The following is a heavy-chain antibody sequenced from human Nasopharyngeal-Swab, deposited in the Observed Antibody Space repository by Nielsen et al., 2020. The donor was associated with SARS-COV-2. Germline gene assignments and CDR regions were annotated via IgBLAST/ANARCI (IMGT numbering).Heavy chain of an antibody. CDR2: INHSGST. Sequence: SETLSLTCAVYGGSFSGYYWSWIRQPPGKGLEWIGEINHSGSTNYNPSLKSRVTISVDTSKNQFSLKLSSVTAADTAVYYCASHGYSGYDFDYWGQGTLVTVSS. V-gene: IGHV4-34*01. D-gene: IGHD5-12*01. CDR3: ASHGYSGYDFDY. CDR1: GGSFSGYY. J-gene: IGHJ4*02.